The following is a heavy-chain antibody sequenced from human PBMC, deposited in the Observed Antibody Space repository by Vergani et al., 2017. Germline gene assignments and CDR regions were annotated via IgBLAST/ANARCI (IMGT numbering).Heavy chain of an antibody. V-gene: IGHV1-69*02. CDR2: IIPILGIA. Sequence: QVQPVQSGAEVKKPGSSVKVSCKASGGTFSSYTISWVRQAPGQGLEWMGRIIPILGIANYAQKFQGRVTITADKSTSTAYMELSSLRSEDTAVYYCARAGNYYGDYPEINWGQGTLVTVSS. CDR3: ARAGNYYGDYPEIN. J-gene: IGHJ4*02. CDR1: GGTFSSYT. D-gene: IGHD4-17*01.